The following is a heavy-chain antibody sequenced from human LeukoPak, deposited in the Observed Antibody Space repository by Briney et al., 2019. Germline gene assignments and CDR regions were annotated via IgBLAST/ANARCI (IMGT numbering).Heavy chain of an antibody. CDR1: GGSFSSGYY. D-gene: IGHD3-9*01. V-gene: IGHV4-38-2*02. CDR3: ARDGTGYYDILTGLNY. Sequence: PSETLSLTCAVYGGSFSSGYYWGWIRQPPGKGLEWIGSIYHSGSTYYNPSLKSRVTISVDTSKNQFSLKLSSVTAADTAVYYCARDGTGYYDILTGLNYWGQGTLVTVSS. CDR2: IYHSGST. J-gene: IGHJ4*02.